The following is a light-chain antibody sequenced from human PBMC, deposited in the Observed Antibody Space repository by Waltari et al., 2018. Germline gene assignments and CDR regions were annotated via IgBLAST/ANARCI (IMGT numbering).Light chain of an antibody. CDR2: HAS. Sequence: EIQMTQSPSSVSASVGDRVTITCRASQAVSTWLAWYQQKPGNSPDLLIYHASSLQSGVPSRFNGSGSGTDFTLTISSLQPEDSATYYCQQGDSVPPTFGQGTKVEIK. CDR1: QAVSTW. CDR3: QQGDSVPPT. J-gene: IGKJ1*01. V-gene: IGKV1-12*01.